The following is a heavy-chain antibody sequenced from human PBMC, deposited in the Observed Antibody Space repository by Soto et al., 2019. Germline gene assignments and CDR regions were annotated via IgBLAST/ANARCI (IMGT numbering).Heavy chain of an antibody. CDR2: IDPSDSYT. Sequence: GESLKVSCKGSGYSFTSYWISWVRQMPGKGLEWMGRIDPSDSYTNYSPSFQGHVTISADKSISTAYLQWSSLKASDTAMYYCARQHSSSWYYYYGMDVWGQGTLVTVSS. CDR1: GYSFTSYW. CDR3: ARQHSSSWYYYYGMDV. D-gene: IGHD6-13*01. J-gene: IGHJ6*02. V-gene: IGHV5-10-1*01.